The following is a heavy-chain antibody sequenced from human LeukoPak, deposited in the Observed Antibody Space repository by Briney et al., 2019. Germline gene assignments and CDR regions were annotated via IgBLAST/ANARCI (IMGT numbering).Heavy chain of an antibody. CDR1: GFTFSSYA. D-gene: IGHD3-10*01. CDR3: AKDWFGELSF. CDR2: ISGSGYNT. J-gene: IGHJ4*02. Sequence: GGSLRVSCAASGFTFSSYAMSWVRQAPGKGLEWVSGISGSGYNTYYADSVKGRFIISRDNSKNTLYLQMNSLRAEDTAVYYCAKDWFGELSFGGQGTLVIVSS. V-gene: IGHV3-23*01.